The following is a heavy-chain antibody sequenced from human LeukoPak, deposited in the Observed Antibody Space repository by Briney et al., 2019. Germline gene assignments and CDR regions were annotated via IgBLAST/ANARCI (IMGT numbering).Heavy chain of an antibody. Sequence: ASVKVSCMASGYTFTSYGISWVRQAPGQGLEWMGWISAYNGNTNYAQKFPGRVTMTTDTSTSTAYMELRSLRSDDTAVYYCARDLDNWNDGGYAFDIWGQGTMVTVSS. CDR1: GYTFTSYG. CDR3: ARDLDNWNDGGYAFDI. CDR2: ISAYNGNT. D-gene: IGHD1-1*01. J-gene: IGHJ3*02. V-gene: IGHV1-18*01.